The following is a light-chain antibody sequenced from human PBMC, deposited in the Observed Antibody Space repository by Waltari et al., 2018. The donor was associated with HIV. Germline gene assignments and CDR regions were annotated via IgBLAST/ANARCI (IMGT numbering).Light chain of an antibody. CDR1: QNVDNW. J-gene: IGKJ5*01. V-gene: IGKV1-5*03. CDR3: EQYKSYSLT. Sequence: DIQMTQSPSTLSASVGDRVIITCRSSQNVDNWLALYQQRPGSAPKVLIYKTSTLQTGVPSRVSGSGSGTEFSLTISSLQPDDFATYYCEQYKSYSLTFGQGTRLEIK. CDR2: KTS.